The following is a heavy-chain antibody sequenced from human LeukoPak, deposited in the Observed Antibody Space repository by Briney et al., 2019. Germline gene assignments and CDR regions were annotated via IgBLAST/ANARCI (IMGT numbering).Heavy chain of an antibody. Sequence: GGSLRLSCAASGLTISSYSMNWVRQAPGKGLQWVSYISSSSSTIYYADSVKGRFTISRDNAKNTVFLQMSSLRAEDTALYYCARKSASGNYPLDYWGQGTLVTVSS. CDR2: ISSSSSTI. V-gene: IGHV3-48*01. J-gene: IGHJ4*02. D-gene: IGHD3-10*01. CDR3: ARKSASGNYPLDY. CDR1: GLTISSYS.